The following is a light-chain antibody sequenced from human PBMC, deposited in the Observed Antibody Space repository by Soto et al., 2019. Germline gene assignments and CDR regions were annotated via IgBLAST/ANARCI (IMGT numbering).Light chain of an antibody. J-gene: IGKJ1*01. CDR1: HSVDSN. Sequence: EIVMTQSPGTLSVSTGQGATLSCRASHSVDSNLAWYQQKPGQAPRLLIYGASSRATGIPDRFSGSGSGTDFTLTISRLEPEDFAVYYCQQYGSSPLTFGQGTKVDIK. CDR2: GAS. V-gene: IGKV3-20*01. CDR3: QQYGSSPLT.